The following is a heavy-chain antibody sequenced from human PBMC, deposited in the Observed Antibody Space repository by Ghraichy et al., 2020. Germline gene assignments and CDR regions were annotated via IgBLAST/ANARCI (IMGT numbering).Heavy chain of an antibody. CDR2: IYYSGST. D-gene: IGHD5-24*01. J-gene: IGHJ4*02. CDR1: GGSISSGDYY. CDR3: AREFGKGGYNIDY. V-gene: IGHV4-30-4*01. Sequence: SETLSLTCTVSGGSISSGDYYWSWIRQPPGKGLEWMGYIYYSGSTYYNPSLKSRVTISVDTSKNQFSLRLSSVTAADTAVYYCAREFGKGGYNIDYWGQETLVTVSS.